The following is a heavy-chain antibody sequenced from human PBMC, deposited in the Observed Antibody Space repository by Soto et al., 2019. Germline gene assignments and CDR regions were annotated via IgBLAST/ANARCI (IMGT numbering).Heavy chain of an antibody. CDR1: GGSIIIGGYS. CDR2: IYHSGST. D-gene: IGHD1-26*01. CDR3: ARGIGGSYARFDP. V-gene: IGHV4-30-2*01. J-gene: IGHJ5*02. Sequence: PSETLSLTCAVSGGSIIIGGYSWSWIRQPPGKGLEWIGYIYHSGSTYYNPSLKSRVTISVDRSKNQFSLKLSSVTAADTAVYYCARGIGGSYARFDPWGQGTLVTVSS.